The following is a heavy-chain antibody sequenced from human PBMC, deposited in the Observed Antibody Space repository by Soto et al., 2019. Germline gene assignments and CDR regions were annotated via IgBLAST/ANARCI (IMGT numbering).Heavy chain of an antibody. Sequence: PSETLSLTCAVSGGSISSGGYSWSWIRQPPGKSQERIGNIYHSGSTYSNPSLKSRVSISVDRSKNQFSLKLISVTAADTAVYYCARVPDRWGQGTLVTVSS. CDR1: GGSISSGGYS. V-gene: IGHV4-30-2*01. J-gene: IGHJ5*02. CDR3: ARVPDR. CDR2: IYHSGST. D-gene: IGHD2-2*01.